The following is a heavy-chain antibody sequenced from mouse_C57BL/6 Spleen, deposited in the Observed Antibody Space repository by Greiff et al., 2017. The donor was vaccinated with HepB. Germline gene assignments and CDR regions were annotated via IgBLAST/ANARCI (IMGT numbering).Heavy chain of an antibody. J-gene: IGHJ2*01. D-gene: IGHD4-1*01. CDR1: GYTFTSYG. Sequence: QVQLQQSGAELARPGASVKLSCKASGYTFTSYGISWVKQRTGQGLEWIGEIYPRSGNTYYNEKFKGKATLTADKSSSTAYMELRSLTSEDSAVYFCARIGLGRDYFDYWGQGTTLTVSS. CDR3: ARIGLGRDYFDY. V-gene: IGHV1-81*01. CDR2: IYPRSGNT.